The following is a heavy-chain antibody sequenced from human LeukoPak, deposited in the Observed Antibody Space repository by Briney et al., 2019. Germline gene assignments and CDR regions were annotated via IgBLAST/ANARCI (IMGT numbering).Heavy chain of an antibody. CDR3: ARGEYSYDSSGYRYYSYYYIDV. Sequence: PSETLSLTCTVSGGSISSGSYYWNWIRQPAGKGLEWIGRIYTSGSTTYNPSLKSRVTISVDTSKNQFSLKLSSVTAADAAVFYCARGEYSYDSSGYRYYSYYYIDVWGKGITVTISS. D-gene: IGHD3-22*01. V-gene: IGHV4-61*02. CDR2: IYTSGST. CDR1: GGSISSGSYY. J-gene: IGHJ6*03.